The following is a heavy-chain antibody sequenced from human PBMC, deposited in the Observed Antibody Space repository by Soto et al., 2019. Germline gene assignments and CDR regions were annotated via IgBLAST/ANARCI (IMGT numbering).Heavy chain of an antibody. D-gene: IGHD6-6*01. CDR1: GFTFDDYA. J-gene: IGHJ4*02. CDR2: VSWNSGGI. CDR3: AKVKEPMAARRRYFDS. V-gene: IGHV3-9*01. Sequence: SLRLSCAASGFTFDDYAMHWVRQAPGRGLEWVSGVSWNSGGIGYADSVKGRFTISRDNAKNSLYLQMNSLRAEDTAFYYCAKVKEPMAARRRYFDSWGQGTLVTVSS.